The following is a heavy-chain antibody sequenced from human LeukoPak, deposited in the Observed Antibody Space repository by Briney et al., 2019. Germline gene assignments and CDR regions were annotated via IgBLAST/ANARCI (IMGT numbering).Heavy chain of an antibody. J-gene: IGHJ4*02. D-gene: IGHD3-3*01. Sequence: ASVKVSCKASGYTFTSFGITWVRQAPGQGLEWMGWISAYNGNTNYAQKFQGKVTLTTDTSTRTAYMELRTLRSDDTGVYYCARVDGSDFWSGFHSLDSWGQGTQVTVSS. CDR2: ISAYNGNT. CDR3: ARVDGSDFWSGFHSLDS. V-gene: IGHV1-18*01. CDR1: GYTFTSFG.